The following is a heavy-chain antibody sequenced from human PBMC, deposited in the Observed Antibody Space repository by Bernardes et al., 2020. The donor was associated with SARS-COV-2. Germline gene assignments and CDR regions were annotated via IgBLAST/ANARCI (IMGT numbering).Heavy chain of an antibody. CDR1: GFIFSSYG. V-gene: IGHV3-33*01. D-gene: IGHD6-6*01. Sequence: GGSLRLSCAASGFIFSSYGMHWVRQAPGKGLEWVAVIWYDGSNKYYADSVKGRFTISRDNSKNTLYLQMNSLRAEDTAVYYCARDASSIAARPDTAGMDVWGQGTTGTVSS. CDR2: IWYDGSNK. CDR3: ARDASSIAARPDTAGMDV. J-gene: IGHJ6*02.